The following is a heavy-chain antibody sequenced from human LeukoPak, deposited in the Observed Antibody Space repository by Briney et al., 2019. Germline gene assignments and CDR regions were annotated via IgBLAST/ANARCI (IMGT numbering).Heavy chain of an antibody. CDR1: GGSISSSSYY. CDR2: IYYSGST. J-gene: IGHJ4*02. D-gene: IGHD3-10*01. V-gene: IGHV4-39*07. CDR3: ARGSLLWFGELFL. Sequence: SETLPLTCTVSGGSISSSSYYWGWIRQPPGTGLEWIGSIYYSGSTYYNPSLKSRVTISVDTSKNQFSLKLSSVTAADTAVYYCARGSLLWFGELFLWGQGTLVTVSS.